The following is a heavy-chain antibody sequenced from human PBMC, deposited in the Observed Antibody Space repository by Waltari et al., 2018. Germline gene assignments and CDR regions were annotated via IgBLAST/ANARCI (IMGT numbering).Heavy chain of an antibody. Sequence: EVQLVQSGAQVKKPGESLKISCKSSGYSFTSYWIGWVRQMPGKGLGWMGVIYPSDSATSYSPSFQGQVTISADKSISTAYLQWSSLKASDTAMYYCARTLAGSGSYFPDFWGPGTQVTVSS. CDR1: GYSFTSYW. CDR2: IYPSDSAT. J-gene: IGHJ4*02. V-gene: IGHV5-51*01. D-gene: IGHD3-10*01. CDR3: ARTLAGSGSYFPDF.